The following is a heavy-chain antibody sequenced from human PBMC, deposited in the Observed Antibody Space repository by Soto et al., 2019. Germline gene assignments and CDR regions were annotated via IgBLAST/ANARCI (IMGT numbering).Heavy chain of an antibody. CDR1: RFTFSSYA. D-gene: IGHD6-19*01. V-gene: IGHV3-30-3*01. CDR2: ISYDGSNK. CDR3: AREIAVADSVPDY. J-gene: IGHJ4*02. Sequence: QVQLVESGGGVVQPGRSLRLSCAASRFTFSSYAMHWVRQAPGKGLEWVAVISYDGSNKYYADSVKGRFTISRDNSKNTLYLQMNSLRAEDTAVYYCAREIAVADSVPDYWGQGTLVTVSS.